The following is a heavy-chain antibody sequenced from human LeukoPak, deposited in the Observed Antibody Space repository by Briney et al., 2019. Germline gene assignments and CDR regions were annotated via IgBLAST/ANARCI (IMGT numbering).Heavy chain of an antibody. Sequence: GGSLRLSCAASGFTFSSYAMHWVRQAPGKGLEWVAVISYDGSNKYYADSVKGRFTISRDNSKNTQYLQMNSLRAEDTAVYYCARDRAGVPAAPGDYWGQGTLVTVSS. J-gene: IGHJ4*02. D-gene: IGHD2-2*01. CDR3: ARDRAGVPAAPGDY. V-gene: IGHV3-30-3*01. CDR2: ISYDGSNK. CDR1: GFTFSSYA.